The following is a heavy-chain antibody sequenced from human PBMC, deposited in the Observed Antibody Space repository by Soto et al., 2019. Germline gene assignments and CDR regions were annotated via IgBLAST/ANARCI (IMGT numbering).Heavy chain of an antibody. Sequence: GGSLRLSCAASGFTFSIFAMSWVRQSPGKGLEWVSTISGSGGSTYYADAVKGRFTISRDNSMGTLYLQMKSLRVEDTAIYYCAKEVSLGSTVDLGYWGQGALVTVSS. D-gene: IGHD7-27*01. CDR3: AKEVSLGSTVDLGY. CDR2: ISGSGGST. CDR1: GFTFSIFA. V-gene: IGHV3-23*01. J-gene: IGHJ4*02.